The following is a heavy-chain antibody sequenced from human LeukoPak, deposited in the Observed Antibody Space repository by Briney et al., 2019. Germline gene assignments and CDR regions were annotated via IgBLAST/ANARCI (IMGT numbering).Heavy chain of an antibody. CDR1: GFTFNKYW. J-gene: IGHJ4*02. Sequence: TGGSLRLSCRVSGFTFNKYWMHWVRQAPGKGLVWVSRINTDGSATNYADFVKGRITIFRDNARNTLYLQMNGLRVEDTARYYCARESAIVRVPFDNWGQGTLVTVSS. V-gene: IGHV3-74*01. CDR2: INTDGSAT. D-gene: IGHD2/OR15-2a*01. CDR3: ARESAIVRVPFDN.